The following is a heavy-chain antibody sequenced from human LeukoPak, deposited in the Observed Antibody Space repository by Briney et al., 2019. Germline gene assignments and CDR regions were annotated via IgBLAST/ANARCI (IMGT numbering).Heavy chain of an antibody. Sequence: SQTLSLTCAISGDSVSNNNAAWNWIRQSPSRGLEWLGRTYYRTRWYDDYAVSLRSRISINPDTSKNQVSLQLNFVTHDDTAIYYCTRGGRGETVALFETWGQGTPVTVSS. CDR1: GDSVSNNNAA. J-gene: IGHJ1*01. D-gene: IGHD6-19*01. CDR2: TYYRTRWYD. V-gene: IGHV6-1*01. CDR3: TRGGRGETVALFET.